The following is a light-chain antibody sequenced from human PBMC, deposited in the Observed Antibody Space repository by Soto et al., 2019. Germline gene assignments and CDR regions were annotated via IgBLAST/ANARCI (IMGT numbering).Light chain of an antibody. CDR3: MQALQTPLT. J-gene: IGKJ4*01. CDR1: QSLLHSNGYNY. Sequence: DIVMTQSPLSLPVTPGEPASISCRSSQSLLHSNGYNYLDWYLQKPGQSPQLLIYLGSNRASGAPDRFSGRGSGTDFTLHISRVEAEDVGVYYCMQALQTPLTFGGGTKVDIK. V-gene: IGKV2-28*01. CDR2: LGS.